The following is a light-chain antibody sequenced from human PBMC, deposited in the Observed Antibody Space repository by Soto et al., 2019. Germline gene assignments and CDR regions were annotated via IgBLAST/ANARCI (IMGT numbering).Light chain of an antibody. CDR3: QQSHSTPPT. J-gene: IGKJ2*01. CDR2: AAS. CDR1: QSIASY. V-gene: IGKV1-39*01. Sequence: DIQMTQSPSSLSASVGDRVTITCRASQSIASYLNWYQQKPGKAPKVLIYAASNLQSGVPSRFSGSGSGTDFTLTISSLQHEDSATYYCQQSHSTPPTFGPGTKLEIK.